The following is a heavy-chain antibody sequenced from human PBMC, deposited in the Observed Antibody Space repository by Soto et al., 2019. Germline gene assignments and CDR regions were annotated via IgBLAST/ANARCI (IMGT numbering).Heavy chain of an antibody. CDR2: ISYDGSKR. Sequence: QVQLVQSGGGTVQPGRSLRLSCAASGFTFSDYGMHWVRQAPGKGLEWLAAISYDGSKRNYAESLKGRFTVSRDNSKPTLFLQMNSLRPVDTAIYYCAKDSAYGSSAFDLWGQGTLVTVSS. CDR3: AKDSAYGSSAFDL. V-gene: IGHV3-30*18. D-gene: IGHD6-13*01. CDR1: GFTFSDYG. J-gene: IGHJ4*02.